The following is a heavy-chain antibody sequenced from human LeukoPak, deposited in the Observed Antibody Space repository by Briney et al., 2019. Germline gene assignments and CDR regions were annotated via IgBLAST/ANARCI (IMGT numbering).Heavy chain of an antibody. CDR1: GFTFSSYW. D-gene: IGHD3-9*01. Sequence: GGSLRLSCAASGFTFSSYWMHWVRQVPGKGLVWVARISSDGSSTNYADSVKGRFTISRDNAKNTLYLQMNSLRAEDTAVYYCASRFDWLFHYWGQGTLVSVSS. J-gene: IGHJ4*02. CDR2: ISSDGSST. V-gene: IGHV3-74*01. CDR3: ASRFDWLFHY.